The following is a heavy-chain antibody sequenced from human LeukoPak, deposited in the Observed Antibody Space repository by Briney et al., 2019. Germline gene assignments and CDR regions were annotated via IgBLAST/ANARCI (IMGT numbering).Heavy chain of an antibody. D-gene: IGHD6-19*01. J-gene: IGHJ5*02. Sequence: PGGSLRLSCAASGFTFSSYWMSWVRQAPGKGLEWVANIKQDGSEKYYVDSAKGRFTISRDNAKNSLYLQMNSLRAEDTAVYYCARASGIAVEDWFDPWGQGTLVTVSS. CDR3: ARASGIAVEDWFDP. CDR2: IKQDGSEK. CDR1: GFTFSSYW. V-gene: IGHV3-7*01.